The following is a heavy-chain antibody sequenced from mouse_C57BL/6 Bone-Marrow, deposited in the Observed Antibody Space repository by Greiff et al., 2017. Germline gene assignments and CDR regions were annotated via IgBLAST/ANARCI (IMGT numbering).Heavy chain of an antibody. CDR1: GYTFTSYD. Sequence: VQLQQSGPELVKPGASVKLSCKASGYTFTSYDINWVKQRPGQGLEWIGYIYIGNGYTEYNEKFKGKATLTSDTSSSTAYMQLSSLTSEDSAIYFCARSNYGSSYDWFAYWGQGTLVTVSA. V-gene: IGHV1-58*01. J-gene: IGHJ3*01. CDR2: IYIGNGYT. CDR3: ARSNYGSSYDWFAY. D-gene: IGHD1-1*01.